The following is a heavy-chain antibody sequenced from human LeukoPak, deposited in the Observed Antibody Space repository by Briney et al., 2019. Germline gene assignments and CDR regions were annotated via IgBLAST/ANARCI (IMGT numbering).Heavy chain of an antibody. D-gene: IGHD5-18*01. CDR2: IIPIFGTA. V-gene: IGHV1-69*13. CDR3: ARESPLYSYGPEYYYYYGMDV. J-gene: IGHJ6*02. CDR1: GYTFTSYG. Sequence: GASVKVSCKASGYTFTSYGISWVRQAPGQGLEWMGGIIPIFGTANYAQKFQGRVTITADESTSTAYMELSSLRSEDTAVYYCARESPLYSYGPEYYYYYGMDVWGQGTTVTVSS.